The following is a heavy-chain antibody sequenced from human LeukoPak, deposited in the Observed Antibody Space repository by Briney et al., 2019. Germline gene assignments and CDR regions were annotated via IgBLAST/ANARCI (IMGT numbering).Heavy chain of an antibody. CDR2: ISGSGGST. Sequence: GGSLRLSCAASGFTFSSYAMSWVRQAPGKGLEWVSAISGSGGSTYYADSVKGRFTISRNNSKNTLYLQMNSLRAEDTAVYYCAKDLGSWSYYFDYWGQGTLVTVSS. V-gene: IGHV3-23*01. D-gene: IGHD6-13*01. CDR1: GFTFSSYA. J-gene: IGHJ4*02. CDR3: AKDLGSWSYYFDY.